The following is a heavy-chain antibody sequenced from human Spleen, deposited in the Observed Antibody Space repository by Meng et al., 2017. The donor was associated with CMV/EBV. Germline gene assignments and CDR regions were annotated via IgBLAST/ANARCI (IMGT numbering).Heavy chain of an antibody. CDR1: GFTFSDYY. V-gene: IGHV3-11*01. D-gene: IGHD6-19*01. CDR2: ISSRGSTK. Sequence: GGSLRLSCAASGFTFSDYYMNWIRQAPGKNLEWVSYISSRGSTKYYTDSVKGRFTISRDNAKNSLYLQMNSLRAEDTAVYYCARVSTSGWYSRSDYYYYGMDVWGQGTTVTVSS. J-gene: IGHJ6*02. CDR3: ARVSTSGWYSRSDYYYYGMDV.